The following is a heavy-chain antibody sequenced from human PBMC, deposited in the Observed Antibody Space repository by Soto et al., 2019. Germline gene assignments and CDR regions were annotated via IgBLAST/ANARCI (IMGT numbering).Heavy chain of an antibody. CDR3: ARIIGYCRNNDCSWTFDI. CDR2: FYPGDSTS. Sequence: GESLKISCKTSGYSFISYWVAWVRQKPGRGLEWMGTFYPGDSTSTYSPSFQGQVTISVDKSISTAYLHLSSLKASDTAMYYCARIIGYCRNNDCSWTFDIWGQGTTVTVSS. CDR1: GYSFISYW. J-gene: IGHJ3*02. V-gene: IGHV5-51*01. D-gene: IGHD2-2*03.